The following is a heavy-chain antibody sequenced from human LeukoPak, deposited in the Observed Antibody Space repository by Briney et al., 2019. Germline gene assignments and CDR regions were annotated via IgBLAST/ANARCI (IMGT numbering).Heavy chain of an antibody. D-gene: IGHD2-21*01. J-gene: IGHJ4*02. CDR3: AKARIIGVGWAQFDS. CDR2: IWYDGSNK. V-gene: IGHV3-33*06. CDR1: GFTFSSYG. Sequence: PGGSLRLSCAASGFTFSSYGMHWVRQAPGKGLEWVAVIWYDGSNKYYADSVKGRFTISRDNSKNTLYLQMNSLRADDTAIYYCAKARIIGVGWAQFDSWGQGSLVTVSS.